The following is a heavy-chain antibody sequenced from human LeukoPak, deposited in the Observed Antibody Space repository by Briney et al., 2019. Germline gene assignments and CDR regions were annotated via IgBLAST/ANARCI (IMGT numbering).Heavy chain of an antibody. CDR3: ARRSGWYGIDY. CDR1: GGSISSHY. CDR2: VQDSGST. Sequence: SETLSLTCTVSGGSISSHYWTRIRQPPGKGLEWIGYVQDSGSTNYNPSLKSRVTILLDTSKNQFSLKLSSVTATDTAVYYCARRSGWYGIDYWGQGTLVTVSS. D-gene: IGHD6-19*01. V-gene: IGHV4-59*08. J-gene: IGHJ4*02.